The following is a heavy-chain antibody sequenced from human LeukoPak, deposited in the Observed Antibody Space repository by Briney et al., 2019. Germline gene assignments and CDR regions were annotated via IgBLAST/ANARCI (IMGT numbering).Heavy chain of an antibody. CDR2: INHSGST. D-gene: IGHD6-13*01. CDR1: GGSFSGYY. V-gene: IGHV4-34*01. CDR3: ARGFSAAAQLDY. J-gene: IGHJ4*02. Sequence: SETLSLTCAVYGGSFSGYYWSWIRQPPGKGLEWIGEINHSGSTNYNPSLKSRVTITVDTSKNQFSLKLTSMTAADTAVYFCARGFSAAAQLDYWGQGTLVTVSS.